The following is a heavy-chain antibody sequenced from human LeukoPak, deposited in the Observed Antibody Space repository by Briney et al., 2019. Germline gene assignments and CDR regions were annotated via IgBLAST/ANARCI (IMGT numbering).Heavy chain of an antibody. V-gene: IGHV1-46*01. CDR1: GYTFTSYY. D-gene: IGHD1-26*01. J-gene: IGHJ4*02. Sequence: ASVKVSCKASGYTFTSYYMHWVRQAPGQGLEWMGIINPSGGSTSYAQKFQGRVTMTRDTSTSTVYMELSSLRSEDTAAYYCARVVPSGTIDYWGQGTLVTVSS. CDR3: ARVVPSGTIDY. CDR2: INPSGGST.